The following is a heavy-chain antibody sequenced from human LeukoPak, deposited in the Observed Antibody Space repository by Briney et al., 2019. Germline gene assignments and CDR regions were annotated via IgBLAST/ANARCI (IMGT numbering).Heavy chain of an antibody. CDR1: GFTFSSYA. V-gene: IGHV3-23*01. D-gene: IGHD5-12*01. CDR3: AKDPVRNRGYSGYDVDY. J-gene: IGHJ4*02. Sequence: GGSLRLSRAASGFTFSSYAMSWVRQAPGKGLEWVSAISGSGGSTYYADSVKGRFTISRDNSKNTLCLQMNSLRAEDTAVYYCAKDPVRNRGYSGYDVDYWGQGTLVTVSS. CDR2: ISGSGGST.